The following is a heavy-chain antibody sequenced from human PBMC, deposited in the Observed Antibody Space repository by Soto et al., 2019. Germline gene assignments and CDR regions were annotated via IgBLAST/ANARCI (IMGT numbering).Heavy chain of an antibody. V-gene: IGHV2-5*02. J-gene: IGHJ6*03. CDR3: AHTTRLATVASGVHYYYMDV. CDR1: GFSLSTTGVA. CDR2: FYWDDDK. Sequence: SGPTLVNPTQTLALTCTFSGFSLSTTGVAVGRIRQPPGKALEWLALFYWDDDKRYSPSLKSRLTIMKDTSKKQVVLIMTNMDAVDTATYHCAHTTRLATVASGVHYYYMDVWGKGTTVTVSS. D-gene: IGHD4-17*01.